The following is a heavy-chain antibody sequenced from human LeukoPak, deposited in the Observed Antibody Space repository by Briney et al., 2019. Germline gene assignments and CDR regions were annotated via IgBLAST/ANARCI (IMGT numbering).Heavy chain of an antibody. CDR1: GASITTYY. J-gene: IGHJ4*02. V-gene: IGHV4-59*01. CDR2: IYHSGST. CDR3: AREYSTSSEGDYFDY. Sequence: SETLSLTCTVSGASITTYYWTWVRQPPGKGLEWSGYIYHSGSTNYNPSLKSRVTISLDTSRNQFSLRLSSVTAADTAVYFCAREYSTSSEGDYFDYWGQGSLVTVSS. D-gene: IGHD6-6*01.